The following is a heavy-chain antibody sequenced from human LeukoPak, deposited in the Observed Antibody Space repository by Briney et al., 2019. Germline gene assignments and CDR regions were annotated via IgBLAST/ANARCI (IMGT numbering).Heavy chain of an antibody. CDR2: IYHNGSA. D-gene: IGHD5-18*01. Sequence: SETLSLTCIVSGDSIGSFSWNWIRQPPGKGLEWIGFIYHNGSAYYKPSLKSRSAISVDSAKKHFSLKLRSVTAADTAVYYCAKSIGYLSTYNWFDPWGQGILVTVSS. CDR1: GDSIGSFS. J-gene: IGHJ5*02. V-gene: IGHV4-4*09. CDR3: AKSIGYLSTYNWFDP.